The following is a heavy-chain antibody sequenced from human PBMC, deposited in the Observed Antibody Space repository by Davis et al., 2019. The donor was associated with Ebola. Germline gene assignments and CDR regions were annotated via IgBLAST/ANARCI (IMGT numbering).Heavy chain of an antibody. D-gene: IGHD1-26*01. CDR2: ISAYNGNT. J-gene: IGHJ5*01. Sequence: ASVKVSCKASSYTFTSYGISWVRQAPGQGLEWMGWISAYNGNTNYAQKLQGRVTMTTDTSRSTAYMERRSLRSDDTAVYYCAREAGATTRIYDSRGQGTLVTVSS. CDR1: SYTFTSYG. CDR3: AREAGATTRIYDS. V-gene: IGHV1-18*01.